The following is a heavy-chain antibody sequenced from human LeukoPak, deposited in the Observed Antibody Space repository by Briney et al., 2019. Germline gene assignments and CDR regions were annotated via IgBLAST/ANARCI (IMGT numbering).Heavy chain of an antibody. J-gene: IGHJ5*02. Sequence: SETLSLTFSVPGDSISSSYWSWIRQTPGKGLEWIGYKYTSGNTNYNPSLKSRVTISVDTSKNQFSLKLSSVTAADTAVYNCARLSTASPLNWFDPWGQGTLVTVSS. D-gene: IGHD1-26*01. V-gene: IGHV4-4*09. CDR2: KYTSGNT. CDR1: GDSISSSY. CDR3: ARLSTASPLNWFDP.